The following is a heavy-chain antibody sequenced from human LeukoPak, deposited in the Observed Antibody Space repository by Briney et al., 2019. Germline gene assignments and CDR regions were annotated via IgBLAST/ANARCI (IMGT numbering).Heavy chain of an antibody. CDR2: IYYSGST. V-gene: IGHV4-59*01. J-gene: IGHJ3*02. CDR3: ARPKRGYDAFDI. D-gene: IGHD5-18*01. Sequence: SETLSLTCTVSGGSISSYYWSWIRQPPGKGLEWSGYIYYSGSTNYNPSLKSRVTISVDTSKNQFSLKLSSVTAADTAVYYCARPKRGYDAFDIWGQGTMVTVSS. CDR1: GGSISSYY.